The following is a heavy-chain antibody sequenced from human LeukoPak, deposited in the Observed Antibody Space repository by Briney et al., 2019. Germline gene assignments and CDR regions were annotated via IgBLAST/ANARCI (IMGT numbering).Heavy chain of an antibody. D-gene: IGHD6-13*01. J-gene: IGHJ4*02. CDR2: INSDGSST. Sequence: PGGSLRLSCAASGFTFSDHWMHWVRQAPGKGLVWVSRINSDGSSTSYADSVQGRFTISRDNAKNTLYLQMNGLRAEDTAVYYCARVPYSSSPLDYWGQGTLVTVSS. CDR3: ARVPYSSSPLDY. V-gene: IGHV3-74*01. CDR1: GFTFSDHW.